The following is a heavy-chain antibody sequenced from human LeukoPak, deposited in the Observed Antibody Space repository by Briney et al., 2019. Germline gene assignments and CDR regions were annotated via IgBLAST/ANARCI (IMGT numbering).Heavy chain of an antibody. J-gene: IGHJ6*02. Sequence: NPGGSLRLSCAASGFTFSSYTMNWVRQAPGKGLGWVSSIGSSSYIYYADSVKGRLTISRDNAKNSLYLHMNSLRAEDTAVYYCARDPTPRYCSGGSCYTHYGMDVWGQGTTVTVSS. CDR3: ARDPTPRYCSGGSCYTHYGMDV. CDR1: GFTFSSYT. D-gene: IGHD2-15*01. V-gene: IGHV3-21*01. CDR2: IGSSSYI.